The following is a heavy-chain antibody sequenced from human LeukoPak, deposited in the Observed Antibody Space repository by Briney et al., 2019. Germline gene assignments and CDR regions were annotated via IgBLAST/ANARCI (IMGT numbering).Heavy chain of an antibody. Sequence: PGGTLRLSCAASGFTFSSYGMSWVRQAPGKGLEWMGWISAYNGNTNYAQKLQGRVTMTTDTSTSTAYMELRSLRSDDTAVYYCARDRLPVRGVLKPTFDYWGQGTLVTVSS. V-gene: IGHV1-18*01. CDR2: ISAYNGNT. J-gene: IGHJ4*02. D-gene: IGHD3-10*01. CDR3: ARDRLPVRGVLKPTFDY. CDR1: GFTFSSYG.